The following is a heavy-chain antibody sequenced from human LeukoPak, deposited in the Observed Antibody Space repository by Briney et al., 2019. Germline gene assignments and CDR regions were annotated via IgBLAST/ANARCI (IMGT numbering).Heavy chain of an antibody. V-gene: IGHV1-18*04. CDR3: ARVPPSGHQVFGPDY. CDR1: GFTFTNYG. Sequence: GASVMVSCKASGFTFTNYGISWVRQAPGQGLEWMSWISANNGEIRYAQKFQGRVIMTTDTSTTTAYMELTSLRSDDTAVYYCARVPPSGHQVFGPDYWGQGTQVTVSS. D-gene: IGHD3/OR15-3a*01. CDR2: ISANNGEI. J-gene: IGHJ4*02.